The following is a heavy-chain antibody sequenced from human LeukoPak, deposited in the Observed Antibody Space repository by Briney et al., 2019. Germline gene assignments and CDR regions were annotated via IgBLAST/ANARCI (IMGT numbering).Heavy chain of an antibody. CDR1: EGTFNNSA. J-gene: IGHJ5*02. CDR2: IMPLFGTA. D-gene: IGHD4-17*01. Sequence: SVKVSCKTSEGTFNNSAISWVRQAPGQGLEGLGGIMPLFGTAGYAQKFQGRVTITKDESTSTVYLELPSLTSDDTAVYYCARDVHGDYGSGWFDPWGQGTLVSVSS. V-gene: IGHV1-69*05. CDR3: ARDVHGDYGSGWFDP.